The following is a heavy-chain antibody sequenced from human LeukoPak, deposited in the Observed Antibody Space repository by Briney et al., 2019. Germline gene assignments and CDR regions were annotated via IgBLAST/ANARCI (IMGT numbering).Heavy chain of an antibody. V-gene: IGHV1-18*01. D-gene: IGHD3-3*01. CDR2: ISAYNGNT. J-gene: IGHJ4*02. CDR1: GYTFTSYG. CDR3: ARSNLEWLLLRDFDY. Sequence: ASVKVSCKASGYTFTSYGISWVRQAPGQGLEWMGWISAYNGNTNYAQKLQGRVTMTTDTSTSTAYMELRSLRSDDTAVYYCARSNLEWLLLRDFDYWGQGTLVTVSS.